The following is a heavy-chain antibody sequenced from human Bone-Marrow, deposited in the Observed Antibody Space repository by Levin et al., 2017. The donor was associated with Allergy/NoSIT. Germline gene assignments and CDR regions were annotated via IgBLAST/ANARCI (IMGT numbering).Heavy chain of an antibody. D-gene: IGHD3-10*01. Sequence: SETLSLTCTVSGASIRSGAYYWSWVRQPPGQGLEWIGYIYYNGSTYFNPSLKSRVSISVDTSKNQFSLKLSSVTAADMADYYCARVLAGFDGSAMAYDYWGRGSLVTVSS. J-gene: IGHJ4*02. CDR2: IYYNGST. V-gene: IGHV4-31*03. CDR1: GASIRSGAYY. CDR3: ARVLAGFDGSAMAYDY.